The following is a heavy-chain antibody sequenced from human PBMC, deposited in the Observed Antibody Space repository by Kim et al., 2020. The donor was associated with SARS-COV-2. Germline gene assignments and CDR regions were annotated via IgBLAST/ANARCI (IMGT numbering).Heavy chain of an antibody. CDR3: ANGGWLDY. Sequence: DGSEKYEVDSVEGRFTISRDNAKNSLYLQMNRLGVEDTAVYYGANGGWLDYWGQGTLVTVSS. D-gene: IGHD6-19*01. J-gene: IGHJ4*02. CDR2: DGSEK. V-gene: IGHV3-7*01.